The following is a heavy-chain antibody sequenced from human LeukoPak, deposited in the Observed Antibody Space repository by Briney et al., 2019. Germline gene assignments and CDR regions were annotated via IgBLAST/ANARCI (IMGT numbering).Heavy chain of an antibody. J-gene: IGHJ4*02. V-gene: IGHV4-34*01. D-gene: IGHD2-2*02. CDR3: AKSGGYCSSTSCYRTVHHFDY. Sequence: SAETLSLTCAVYGGSLSGYYWSWIRHPPGEGMEWIGEIKNSGSTNYNTSLKSRVTISVDTSKNKFSLKLRSVTAADKAVYYCAKSGGYCSSTSCYRTVHHFDYWGQGTLVTVSS. CDR1: GGSLSGYY. CDR2: IKNSGST.